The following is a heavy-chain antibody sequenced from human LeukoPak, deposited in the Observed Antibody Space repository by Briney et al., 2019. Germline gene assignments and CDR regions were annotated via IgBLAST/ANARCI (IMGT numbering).Heavy chain of an antibody. CDR2: IDRDGSRI. CDR1: GFTFSSYW. V-gene: IGHV3-74*01. D-gene: IGHD4-23*01. J-gene: IGHJ4*02. CDR3: VRGNDYGGPHY. Sequence: GGSLRLSCAVSGFTFSSYWMHWVRQAPGKGLVWVSRIDRDGSRINYADSVKGRFTISRDNGKNTLFLQMNSLRAEDAAVYYCVRGNDYGGPHYWGQGTLVTVS.